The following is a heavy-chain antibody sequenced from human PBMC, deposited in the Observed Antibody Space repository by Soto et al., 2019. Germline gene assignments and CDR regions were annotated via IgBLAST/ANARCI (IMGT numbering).Heavy chain of an antibody. CDR1: GYTFTSYA. J-gene: IGHJ5*01. V-gene: IGHV1-3*01. D-gene: IGHD3-10*01. CDR3: ATVSWYGELLIDNWFDS. Sequence: ASVKVSCKASGYTFTSYAMHWVRQAPGQRLEWMGWINAGNGNTKYSQKFQGRVTITRDTSASTAYMELSSLRSEDTAVYYCATVSWYGELLIDNWFDSWGQGTLVTVSS. CDR2: INAGNGNT.